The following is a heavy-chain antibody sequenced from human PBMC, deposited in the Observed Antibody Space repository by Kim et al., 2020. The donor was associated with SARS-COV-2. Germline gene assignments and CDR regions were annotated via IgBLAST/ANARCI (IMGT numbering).Heavy chain of an antibody. Sequence: GGSLRLSCAASGFTFSSYEMNWVRQAPGKGLEWVSYISSSGSTIYYADSVKGRFTISRDNAKNSLYLQMNSLRAEDTAVYYCARALRSPAHYYYYYMDVWGKGTTVTVSS. V-gene: IGHV3-48*03. CDR2: ISSSGSTI. CDR3: ARALRSPAHYYYYYMDV. J-gene: IGHJ6*03. D-gene: IGHD5-12*01. CDR1: GFTFSSYE.